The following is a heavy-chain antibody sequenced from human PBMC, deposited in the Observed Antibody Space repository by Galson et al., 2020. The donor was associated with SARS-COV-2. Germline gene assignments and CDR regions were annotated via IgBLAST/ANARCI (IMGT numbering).Heavy chain of an antibody. J-gene: IGHJ6*02. CDR2: ISAYNGNT. D-gene: IGHD3-10*01. CDR1: GYTFASYG. CDR3: AITRRITMVRASYGMDV. Sequence: ASVKVSCKASGYTFASYGISWVRQAPGQGLEWMGWISAYNGNTNYAQKLQGRVTMTTDTSTSTAYMELRSLRSDDTAVYYCAITRRITMVRASYGMDVWGQGTTVTVSS. V-gene: IGHV1-18*01.